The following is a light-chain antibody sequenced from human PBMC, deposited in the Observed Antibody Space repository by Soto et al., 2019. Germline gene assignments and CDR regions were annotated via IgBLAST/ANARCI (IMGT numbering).Light chain of an antibody. J-gene: IGLJ1*01. CDR1: SSDIGDSNY. CDR3: SSFRSSSTSYV. Sequence: QSALTQPASVSGSPGQSITLSCTGTSSDIGDSNYVSWYQQHPGKAPKLVIYDVSIRPSGVSNRFSGSKSANTASLTISGLQAEDEADYYCSSFRSSSTSYVFGTGTQLTVL. CDR2: DVS. V-gene: IGLV2-14*03.